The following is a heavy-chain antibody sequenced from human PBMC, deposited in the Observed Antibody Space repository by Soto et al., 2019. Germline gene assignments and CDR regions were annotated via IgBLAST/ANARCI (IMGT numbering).Heavy chain of an antibody. J-gene: IGHJ4*02. CDR2: IYWDDDK. V-gene: IGHV2-5*02. D-gene: IGHD6-19*01. CDR3: AHIVVAGLGYYFDY. Sequence: QITLKESGPPLVKPTQTLTLTCTFSGFSLSSTRMAVGWIRQPPGKALEWLALIYWDDDKRYSPFLKSRLTTTKDTSKTQLVLTTSNMDPVDTARYYCAHIVVAGLGYYFDYWGQGTLVTVSS. CDR1: GFSLSSTRMA.